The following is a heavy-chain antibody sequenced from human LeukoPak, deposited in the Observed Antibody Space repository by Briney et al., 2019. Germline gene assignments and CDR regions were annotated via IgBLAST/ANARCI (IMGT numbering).Heavy chain of an antibody. CDR3: ALIAVAGTGSFDY. V-gene: IGHV3-7*01. Sequence: GGSLRLSCVASGFTFGKYWMSWVRQAPGKGPEWVANIKLDGSEKNYVDSVKGRFTISRDNAKNSLYLQMNSLRAEDTAVYYCALIAVAGTGSFDYWGQGTLVTVSS. CDR2: IKLDGSEK. D-gene: IGHD6-19*01. CDR1: GFTFGKYW. J-gene: IGHJ4*02.